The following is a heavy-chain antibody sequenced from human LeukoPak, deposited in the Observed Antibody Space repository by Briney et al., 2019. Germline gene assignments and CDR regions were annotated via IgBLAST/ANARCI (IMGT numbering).Heavy chain of an antibody. CDR3: ARIGQPPLFDY. Sequence: GGSLRLSCAASGFTFSSYSMNWVRQAPGKGLEWVSSISSSSSYIYYADSVKGRFTISRDNARNSLYLQMNSLRAEDTAVYYCARIGQPPLFDYWGQGTLVTVSS. CDR1: GFTFSSYS. D-gene: IGHD1-14*01. J-gene: IGHJ4*02. CDR2: ISSSSSYI. V-gene: IGHV3-21*01.